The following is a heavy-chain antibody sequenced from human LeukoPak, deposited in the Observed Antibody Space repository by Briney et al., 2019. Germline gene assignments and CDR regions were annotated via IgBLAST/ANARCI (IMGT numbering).Heavy chain of an antibody. CDR1: GFTFSDYS. CDR2: ISGGGTTI. J-gene: IGHJ3*02. V-gene: IGHV3-11*04. Sequence: GGSLRLSCAASGFTFSDYSMSWIRQAPGKGLEWVSYISGGGTTIYYADSVKGRCTISRDNAKNLLYLQMNSLRAEDTAVYYCARAKTTIFGVVRGAFDIWGQGTMVTVSS. D-gene: IGHD3-3*01. CDR3: ARAKTTIFGVVRGAFDI.